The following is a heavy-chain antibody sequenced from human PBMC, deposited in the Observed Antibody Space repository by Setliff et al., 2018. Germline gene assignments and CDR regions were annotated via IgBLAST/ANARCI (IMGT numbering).Heavy chain of an antibody. CDR3: ARHPYYYGSGTYLDNNNRWFDP. V-gene: IGHV5-51*01. CDR1: GNLYPTYW. Sequence: GESLKISCKGSGNLYPTYWIGWVRQMPGKGLEWMGIIYPGDSITRYSPSFQGQVTISVDKSINTAYLQWSSLRASDTAIYYCARHPYYYGSGTYLDNNNRWFDPWGQGTLVTVSS. J-gene: IGHJ5*02. D-gene: IGHD3-10*01. CDR2: IYPGDSIT.